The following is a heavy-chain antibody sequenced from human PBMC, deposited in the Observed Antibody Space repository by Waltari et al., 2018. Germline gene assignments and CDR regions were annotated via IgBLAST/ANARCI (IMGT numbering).Heavy chain of an antibody. CDR2: ISSSSSSI. J-gene: IGHJ3*02. V-gene: IGHV3-48*01. D-gene: IGHD7-27*01. Sequence: EVQLVESGGGLVQPGGSLRISCAASGFTFSSYSMNWVRQAPGKGVEWVSYISSSSSSIYYADSVKGRFTISRDKAKNSLYLQMNSLRAEDTAVYYCARGLSNWDYAFDIWGQGTMVTVSS. CDR3: ARGLSNWDYAFDI. CDR1: GFTFSSYS.